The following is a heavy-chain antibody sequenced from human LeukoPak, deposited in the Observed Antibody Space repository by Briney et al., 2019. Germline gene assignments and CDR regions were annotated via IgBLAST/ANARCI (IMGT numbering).Heavy chain of an antibody. CDR2: ISAYNGNT. CDR1: GXTFTSYG. V-gene: IGHV1-18*01. J-gene: IGHJ6*02. CDR3: ARDTYYYDSSGYASEYGMDV. D-gene: IGHD3-22*01. Sequence: ASVKVSCKASGXTFTSYGISWVRQAPGQGLEWMGWISAYNGNTNYAQKLQGRVTMTTDTSTSTAYMELRSLRSDDTAVYYCARDTYYYDSSGYASEYGMDVWGQGTTVTVSS.